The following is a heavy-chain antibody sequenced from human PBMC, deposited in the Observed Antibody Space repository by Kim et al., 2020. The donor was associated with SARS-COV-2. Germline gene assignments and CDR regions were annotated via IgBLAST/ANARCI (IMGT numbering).Heavy chain of an antibody. V-gene: IGHV3-30*04. CDR3: AWWIDKVGNWFDP. CDR1: GFTFSSYA. D-gene: IGHD1-26*01. Sequence: GGSLRLSCAASGFTFSSYAMHWVRQAPGKGLEWVAVISYDGSNKYYADSVKGRFTISRDNSKNTLYLQMNSLRAEDTAVYYCAWWIDKVGNWFDPWGQGTLVTVSS. CDR2: ISYDGSNK. J-gene: IGHJ5*02.